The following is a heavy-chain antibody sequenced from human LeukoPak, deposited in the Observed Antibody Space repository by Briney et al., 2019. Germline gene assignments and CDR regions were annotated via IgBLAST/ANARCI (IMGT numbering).Heavy chain of an antibody. CDR2: ISWNSGSI. J-gene: IGHJ4*02. CDR1: GFTFDDYA. Sequence: PGGSLRLSCAASGFTFDDYAMHWVRQAPGKGLEWVSGISWNSGSIGYADSVKGRFTISRDNAKNSLYLQMNSLRAEDTAVYYCATTVVTPFGFDYWGQGTLVTVSS. CDR3: ATTVVTPFGFDY. V-gene: IGHV3-9*01. D-gene: IGHD4-23*01.